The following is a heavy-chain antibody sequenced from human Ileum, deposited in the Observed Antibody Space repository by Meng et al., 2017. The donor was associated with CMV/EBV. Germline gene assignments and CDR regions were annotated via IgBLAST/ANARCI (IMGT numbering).Heavy chain of an antibody. D-gene: IGHD1/OR15-1a*01. CDR3: ARVRTTSTQPYFDY. Sequence: SGDSISSGDYYGSWNRQHPGSGLEWIGYIYGSGITYYSPSLNSRFTISVDTSKNQFSLRLTSVTAADTAVYYCARVRTTSTQPYFDYWGQGALVTVSS. CDR2: IYGSGIT. J-gene: IGHJ4*02. CDR1: GDSISSGDYY. V-gene: IGHV4-31*02.